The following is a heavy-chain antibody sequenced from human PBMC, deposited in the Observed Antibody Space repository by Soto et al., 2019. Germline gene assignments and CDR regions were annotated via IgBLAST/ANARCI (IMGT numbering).Heavy chain of an antibody. CDR1: GFTFSDFW. CDR3: VRARVDY. Sequence: EVHLVESGGGWVQPGGSLRLSCAASGFTFSDFWMTWVRQAPGKGLEWVATIKEDESEKYYGDSVKGRFSISRDNAKNSLYLQMNSLRADDTAVYYCVRARVDYWGQGTLVTVSS. V-gene: IGHV3-7*04. J-gene: IGHJ4*02. CDR2: IKEDESEK.